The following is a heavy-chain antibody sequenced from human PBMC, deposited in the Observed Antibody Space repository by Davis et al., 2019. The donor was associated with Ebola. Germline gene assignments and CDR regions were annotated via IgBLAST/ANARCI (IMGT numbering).Heavy chain of an antibody. CDR2: IYYSGST. CDR3: ARLRGRIAARL. Sequence: MPSETLSLTCTVSGGSISSYYWSWIRQPPGKGLEWIGYIYYSGSTNYNPSLKSRVTISVDTSKNQFSLKLSSVTAADTAVYYCARLRGRIAARLWGQGTLVTVSS. D-gene: IGHD6-6*01. V-gene: IGHV4-59*08. CDR1: GGSISSYY. J-gene: IGHJ4*02.